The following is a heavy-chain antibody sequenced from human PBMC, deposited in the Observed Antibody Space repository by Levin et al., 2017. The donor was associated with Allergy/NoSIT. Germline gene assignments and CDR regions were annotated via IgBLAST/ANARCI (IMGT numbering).Heavy chain of an antibody. J-gene: IGHJ4*02. Sequence: GESLKISCAASGFSFSSYAMSWVRQAPGKGLEWVSAIKGSGSSTYYADSVKGRFTISRDNSKSTLYLQMNSLRADDTAVYYCAKDIGRGQLFDYWGQGTLVTVSS. V-gene: IGHV3-23*01. CDR1: GFSFSSYA. CDR2: IKGSGSST. D-gene: IGHD1-1*01. CDR3: AKDIGRGQLFDY.